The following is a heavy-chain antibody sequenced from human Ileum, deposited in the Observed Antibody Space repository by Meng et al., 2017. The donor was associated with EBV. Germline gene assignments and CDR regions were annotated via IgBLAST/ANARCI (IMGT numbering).Heavy chain of an antibody. CDR3: ARDGYSSGSD. CDR1: GGSVSSGGTY. D-gene: IGHD6-19*01. V-gene: IGHV4-61*08. J-gene: IGHJ4*02. Sequence: QLQRQESGPGLVKQSETLSLTCSVSGGSVSSGGTYWSWIRQPPGKGLEWIGYIYNSGSTNYNPSLKSRVTISVDTSKNQFSLKLSSVTAADTAVYYCARDGYSSGSDWGQGTLVTVSS. CDR2: IYNSGST.